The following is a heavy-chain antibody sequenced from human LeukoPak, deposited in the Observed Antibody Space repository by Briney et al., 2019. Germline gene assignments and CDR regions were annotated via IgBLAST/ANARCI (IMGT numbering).Heavy chain of an antibody. CDR2: IYYSRST. D-gene: IGHD1-26*01. CDR1: GGSISSYY. Sequence: SETLSLTCTVSGGSISSYYWSWIRQPPGKGLEWIGYIYYSRSTNYNPSLKSRVTISVDTSKNQFSLKLGSVTAADTAVYYCARLGLSWELLSPWGQGTLVTVSS. J-gene: IGHJ4*02. CDR3: ARLGLSWELLSP. V-gene: IGHV4-59*08.